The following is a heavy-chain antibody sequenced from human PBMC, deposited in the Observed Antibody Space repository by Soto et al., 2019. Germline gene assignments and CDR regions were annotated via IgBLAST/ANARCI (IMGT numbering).Heavy chain of an antibody. CDR2: IYPGDSDT. D-gene: IGHD3-22*01. CDR1: GYSFTSYW. V-gene: IGHV5-51*01. Sequence: GESLKISCKGSGYSFTSYWIGWVRQMPGKGLDWMGIIYPGDSDTRYSPSFQGQVTISADKSISTAYLQWSSLKASDTAMYYCARSYYDSSGYTNWFDPWGQGTLVTVSS. J-gene: IGHJ5*02. CDR3: ARSYYDSSGYTNWFDP.